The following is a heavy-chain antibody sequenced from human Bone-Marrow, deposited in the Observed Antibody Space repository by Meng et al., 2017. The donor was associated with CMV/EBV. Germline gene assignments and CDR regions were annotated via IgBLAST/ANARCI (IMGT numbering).Heavy chain of an antibody. J-gene: IGHJ4*02. CDR2: INPSGGST. CDR1: GYTFTSFH. CDR3: ARVRKKSDSTSLSYFDY. D-gene: IGHD2-2*01. V-gene: IGHV1-46*01. Sequence: ASVKVSCKASGYTFTSFHMHWVRQAPGQGLEWMGIINPSGGSTSYAQKFQGRVTMTRDTSISTAYMELSRLRSDDTAVYYCARVRKKSDSTSLSYFDYWGQGTLVTVSS.